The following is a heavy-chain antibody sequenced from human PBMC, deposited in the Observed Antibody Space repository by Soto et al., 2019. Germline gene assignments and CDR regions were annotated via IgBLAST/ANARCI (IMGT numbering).Heavy chain of an antibody. CDR1: GFIFSRYG. V-gene: IGHV3-33*01. Sequence: QVQLVESGGGVVQPGGSLRLSCAASGFIFSRYGVHWVRQAPGRGLEWVALILDDGRNAYYGDSVVGRFTISRDKSKNTVYLQLNSLRGDDTAVFYCARGVGDFWGAYWGQGTLVTVSS. CDR2: ILDDGRNA. CDR3: ARGVGDFWGAY. D-gene: IGHD3-3*01. J-gene: IGHJ4*02.